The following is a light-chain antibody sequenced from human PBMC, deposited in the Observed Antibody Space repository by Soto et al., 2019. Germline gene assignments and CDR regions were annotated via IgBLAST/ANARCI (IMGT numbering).Light chain of an antibody. CDR1: QSASSY. J-gene: IGKJ4*01. V-gene: IGKV3-11*01. CDR2: DAS. Sequence: EIVLPQSPATLSLSPGQSATLSGRASQSASSYLAWYQQRPGQAPRLLIYDASNRATGIPARFSGSGSGTDFTLTISSLEPEDFAVYYCQQRTHSPLTVGGGNKVDIK. CDR3: QQRTHSPLT.